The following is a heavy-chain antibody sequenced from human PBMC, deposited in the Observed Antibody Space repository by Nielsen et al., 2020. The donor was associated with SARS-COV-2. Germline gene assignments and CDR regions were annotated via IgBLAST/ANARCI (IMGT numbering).Heavy chain of an antibody. CDR3: AKISGSQRHYFDF. V-gene: IGHV3-23*01. CDR2: ISGSGDRT. D-gene: IGHD1-26*01. CDR1: GFTFSNSA. Sequence: GESLKISCTASGFTFSNSAMSWVRQTSGKGLEWVSSISGSGDRTDYADSVKGRVIISRDNSKNTLHLQMNSLRAEDTALYFCAKISGSQRHYFDFWGQGALVTVSS. J-gene: IGHJ4*02.